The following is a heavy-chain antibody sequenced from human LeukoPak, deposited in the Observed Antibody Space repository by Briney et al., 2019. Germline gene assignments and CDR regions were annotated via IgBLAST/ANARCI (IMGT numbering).Heavy chain of an antibody. CDR3: ARGFVVAATDFDY. D-gene: IGHD2-15*01. J-gene: IGHJ4*02. CDR1: GYTFTSYD. Sequence: ASVRASCKASGYTFTSYDINWVRQATGQGLEWMGWMNPNSGNTGYAQKFQGRVTMTRNTSISTAYMELSSLRSEDTAVYYCARGFVVAATDFDYWGQGTLVTVSS. V-gene: IGHV1-8*01. CDR2: MNPNSGNT.